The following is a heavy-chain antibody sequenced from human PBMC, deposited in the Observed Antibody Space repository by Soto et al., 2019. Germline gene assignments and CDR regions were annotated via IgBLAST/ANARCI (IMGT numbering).Heavy chain of an antibody. J-gene: IGHJ5*01. Sequence: SETLSLTCTVSGASVSSGNQYWSWIRQPPGKRLEWIGFIYNSVITNYSPSLKSRVSISADTSRNQFSLKMSSVTAADTAVYYCARGWDADSWGQGAPVTVSS. CDR1: GASVSSGNQY. V-gene: IGHV4-61*01. D-gene: IGHD6-19*01. CDR2: IYNSVIT. CDR3: ARGWDADS.